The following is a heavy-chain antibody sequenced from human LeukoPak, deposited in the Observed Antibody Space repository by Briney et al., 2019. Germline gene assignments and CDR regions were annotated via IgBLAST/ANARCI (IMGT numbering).Heavy chain of an antibody. CDR2: INHSGST. CDR1: GGSFSGYY. D-gene: IGHD2-15*01. J-gene: IGHJ4*02. V-gene: IGHV4-34*01. Sequence: SETLSLTCAVYGGSFSGYYWSWIRQPPGKGLEWIGEINHSGSTNYNPSLKSRVTISVDTSKNQISLKLSSVTAADTAVYYCARGAAQTVYWGQGTLVTVSS. CDR3: ARGAAQTVY.